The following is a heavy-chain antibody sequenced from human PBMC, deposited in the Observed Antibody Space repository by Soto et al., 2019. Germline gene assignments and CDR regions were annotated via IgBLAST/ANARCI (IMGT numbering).Heavy chain of an antibody. V-gene: IGHV1-3*01. Sequence: ASVKVSCKTSGYTFTNYAIHWVRQAPAQRLEWVGWINSGNGNTKYSQTFQGRVTITRDTSASTAYMELSSLRSEDTAVHYCARVGQWGGMDVWGQGTTVTVSS. J-gene: IGHJ6*02. CDR3: ARVGQWGGMDV. CDR2: INSGNGNT. D-gene: IGHD1-26*01. CDR1: GYTFTNYA.